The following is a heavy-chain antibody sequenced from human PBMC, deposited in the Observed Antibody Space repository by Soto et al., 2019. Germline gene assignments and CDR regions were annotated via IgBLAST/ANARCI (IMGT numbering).Heavy chain of an antibody. D-gene: IGHD2-15*01. V-gene: IGHV5-51*01. J-gene: IGHJ6*02. CDR3: ARQAVVVAATRYYYYGMDV. Sequence: PGESLKISCKGSGYSFTSYWIGWVRQMHGKGLEWMGIIYPGDSDTRYSPSFQGQVTISGDKSISTAYLQWSSLKASDTAMYYCARQAVVVAATRYYYYGMDVWGQGTTVTVSS. CDR1: GYSFTSYW. CDR2: IYPGDSDT.